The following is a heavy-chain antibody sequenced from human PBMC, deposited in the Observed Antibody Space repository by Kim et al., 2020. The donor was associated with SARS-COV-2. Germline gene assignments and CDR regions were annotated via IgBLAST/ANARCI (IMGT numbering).Heavy chain of an antibody. D-gene: IGHD6-19*01. CDR2: IYSSGST. Sequence: SETLSLTCTVSDDSISNDYYYWSWIRQPPGKGLEWIGYIYSSGSTNYNPSLKSRITMSIDTSTNQFSLRLSSVTAADTAIYYCARDRSTRQWPPSIYFDHWGQGSLVTVSA. CDR3: ARDRSTRQWPPSIYFDH. CDR1: DDSISNDYYY. V-gene: IGHV4-61*01. J-gene: IGHJ4*02.